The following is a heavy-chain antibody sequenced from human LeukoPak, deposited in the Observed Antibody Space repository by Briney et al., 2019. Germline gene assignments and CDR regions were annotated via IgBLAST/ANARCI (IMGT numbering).Heavy chain of an antibody. Sequence: GGSLRLSCAASGFTFSNAWMSWVRQAPGKGLEWVGRIKSKTDGGTTDYAAPVKGRFTISRDDSKNTLYLQMNSLKTEDTAVYYCTTDGCSSTSCYGGWGYYYGTDVWGQGTTVTVSS. CDR1: GFTFSNAW. CDR3: TTDGCSSTSCYGGWGYYYGTDV. CDR2: IKSKTDGGTT. V-gene: IGHV3-15*01. J-gene: IGHJ6*02. D-gene: IGHD2-2*01.